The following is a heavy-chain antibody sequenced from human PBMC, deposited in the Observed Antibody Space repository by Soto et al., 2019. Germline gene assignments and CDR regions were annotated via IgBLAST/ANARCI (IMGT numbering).Heavy chain of an antibody. Sequence: QVQLVQSGAEVKKPGASVKVSCKASGYTLSDANINWVRQAPGQGPEWMGIINPRADSTNYAQKCQGRVTMTRDTSTSTVYMELSSRRSEDTAVYYWARDLRAGGDYWGQGTLVTVSS. J-gene: IGHJ4*02. D-gene: IGHD1-26*01. CDR2: INPRADST. V-gene: IGHV1-46*01. CDR1: GYTLSDAN. CDR3: ARDLRAGGDY.